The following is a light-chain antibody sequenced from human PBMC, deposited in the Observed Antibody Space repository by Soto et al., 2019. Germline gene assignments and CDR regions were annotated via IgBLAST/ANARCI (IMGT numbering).Light chain of an antibody. Sequence: IVLTQSPGTLSSSPGERATLSCRASQSVSTNNLAWYQQRPGRAPRLLTYAASRRATGIPDRFSGSGSGTDFTLTISRLEPEDLAVYYCQQYGSSPWTFGQGTKVDIK. CDR1: QSVSTNN. CDR3: QQYGSSPWT. J-gene: IGKJ1*01. V-gene: IGKV3-20*01. CDR2: AAS.